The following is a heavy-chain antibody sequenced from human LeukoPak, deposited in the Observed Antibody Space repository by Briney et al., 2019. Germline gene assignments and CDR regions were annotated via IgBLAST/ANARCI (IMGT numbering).Heavy chain of an antibody. J-gene: IGHJ4*02. Sequence: ASVKVSCKASGYTFTGYYMHWVRQAPGQGLEWMGWINPNSGGTNYAQKFQGRVTMTRDTSISTAYMELSRLRSDDTAVYYCARVDTAMVSTYDYWGQGTLVTVSS. CDR2: INPNSGGT. D-gene: IGHD5-18*01. V-gene: IGHV1-2*02. CDR3: ARVDTAMVSTYDY. CDR1: GYTFTGYY.